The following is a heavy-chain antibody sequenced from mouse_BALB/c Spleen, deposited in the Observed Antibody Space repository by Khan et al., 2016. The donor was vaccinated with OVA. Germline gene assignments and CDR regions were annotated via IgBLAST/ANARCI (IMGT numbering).Heavy chain of an antibody. J-gene: IGHJ3*01. CDR2: INPGSGGT. CDR3: KVGGCGGLAY. V-gene: IGHV1-54*01. Sequence: QVRLQQSGAELVRPGASVKVSCKASGYAFTNYLIEWVKQRPGQGLEWIGVINPGSGGTNYNEKFKGKATLTADKSSSTAYMQLSSLTSDVSAVXYGKVGGCGGLAYWGQGSLVTVSA. CDR1: GYAFTNYL. D-gene: IGHD1-3*01.